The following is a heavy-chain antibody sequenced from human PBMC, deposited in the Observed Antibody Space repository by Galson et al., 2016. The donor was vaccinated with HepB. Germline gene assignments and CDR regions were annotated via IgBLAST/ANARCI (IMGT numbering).Heavy chain of an antibody. CDR2: ISYDGTNK. Sequence: SLRLSCAASGFTFSDYAMNWVRQAPGKGLEWVAIISYDGTNKFFSKSVKGRLTISRDNSRNTLYLQISSLRPEDTAMYYCASSAAEGSGAYYLNYWGQGILVTVSS. CDR1: GFTFSDYA. D-gene: IGHD3-10*01. J-gene: IGHJ4*02. V-gene: IGHV3-30*03. CDR3: ASSAAEGSGAYYLNY.